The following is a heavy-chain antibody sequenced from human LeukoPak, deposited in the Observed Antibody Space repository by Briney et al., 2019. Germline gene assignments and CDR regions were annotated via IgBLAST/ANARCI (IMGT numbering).Heavy chain of an antibody. Sequence: GGSLRLSCSASGFSFSDYDMNWFRQAPGKGLEWTSSIRGRSSHVYYGDSVKGRFSISRDHAMNSVFLQMNSLGVDDTVVYYCGRAFPPLRTASAGDLWGQGTLVTVSS. D-gene: IGHD3-16*01. V-gene: IGHV3-21*01. CDR3: GRAFPPLRTASAGDL. J-gene: IGHJ4*02. CDR1: GFSFSDYD. CDR2: IRGRSSHV.